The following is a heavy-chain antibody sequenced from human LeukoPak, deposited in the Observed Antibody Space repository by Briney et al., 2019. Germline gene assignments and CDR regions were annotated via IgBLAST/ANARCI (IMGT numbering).Heavy chain of an antibody. V-gene: IGHV4-39*01. J-gene: IGHJ4*02. CDR2: IYYSGST. D-gene: IGHD2-2*03. CDR3: ARQGMDGETDQYYFDY. CDR1: GGSISSSSYY. Sequence: PSETLSLTCTVSGGSISSSSYYWGWIRQPPGKGLEWIGSIYYSGSTYYNPSLKSRVTISVDTSKIQFSLKLSSVTAADTAVYYCARQGMDGETDQYYFDYWGQRTLVTVSS.